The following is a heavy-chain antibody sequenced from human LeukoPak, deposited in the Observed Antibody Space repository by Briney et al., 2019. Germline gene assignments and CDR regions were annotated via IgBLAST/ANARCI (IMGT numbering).Heavy chain of an antibody. CDR3: ARRKKAVAGKRGPQSFDY. D-gene: IGHD6-19*01. CDR1: GYTFTSYG. V-gene: IGHV1-18*01. CDR2: ISAYNGNT. Sequence: ASVKVSCKASGYTFTSYGISWVRQAPGQGLEWMGWISAYNGNTNYAQKLQGRVTMTTDTSTSTAYMELRSLRSDDTAVYYCARRKKAVAGKRGPQSFDYWGQGTLVTVSS. J-gene: IGHJ4*02.